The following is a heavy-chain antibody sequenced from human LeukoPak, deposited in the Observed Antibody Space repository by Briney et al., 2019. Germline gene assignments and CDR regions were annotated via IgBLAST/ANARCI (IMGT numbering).Heavy chain of an antibody. Sequence: PGGSLRLSCAASGFTLSSYWMHWVRQAPGKGLVCVSRINGDGSFTIYADSVKGRFTISRDIAKNTLYLQMNSLRAVDTAVYYCARGLPYDSSGYYPFDYWGQGTLVTVSS. J-gene: IGHJ4*02. D-gene: IGHD3-22*01. CDR3: ARGLPYDSSGYYPFDY. CDR2: INGDGSFT. V-gene: IGHV3-74*01. CDR1: GFTLSSYW.